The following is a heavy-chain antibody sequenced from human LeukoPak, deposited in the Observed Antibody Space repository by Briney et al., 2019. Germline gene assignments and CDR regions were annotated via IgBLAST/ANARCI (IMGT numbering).Heavy chain of an antibody. CDR3: ARDVRQQLLEGGFDN. CDR2: IYYSGST. V-gene: IGHV4-39*07. D-gene: IGHD6-13*01. CDR1: GGSISSSSYY. Sequence: SETLSLTCTVSGGSISSSSYYWGWIRQPPGTGLEWIGSIYYSGSTYYNPSLKSRVTMSVDTSKNQFSLKVTSVTAADTAVYYCARDVRQQLLEGGFDNWGQGTLVTVSS. J-gene: IGHJ4*02.